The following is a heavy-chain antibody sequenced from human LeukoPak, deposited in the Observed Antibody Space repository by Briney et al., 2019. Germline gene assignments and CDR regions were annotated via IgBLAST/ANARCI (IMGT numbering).Heavy chain of an antibody. CDR3: ARSPGNTAMFDY. Sequence: GGSLRLSCAASGFTFSTYGLHWVRQAPGKGLEYVSAISSNGGSTYYANSVKGRLTISRDNSKNTLYLQMGSLRAEDMAVYYCARSPGNTAMFDYWGQGTLVTVSS. J-gene: IGHJ4*02. V-gene: IGHV3-64*01. CDR2: ISSNGGST. D-gene: IGHD5-18*01. CDR1: GFTFSTYG.